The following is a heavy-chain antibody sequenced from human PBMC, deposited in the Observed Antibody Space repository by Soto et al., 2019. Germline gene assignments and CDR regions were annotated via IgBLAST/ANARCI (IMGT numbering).Heavy chain of an antibody. CDR2: ISAYNGNT. D-gene: IGHD6-13*01. CDR1: GSTFTSYA. Sequence: ASGKVSCRASGSTFTSYAIIWVRQAHGQGLEWMGWISAYNGNTNYAQKLQGRVTMTTDTSTSTAYMELRSLRSDDTAVYYCARDLNLGLAAEWGQGTLVTVSS. J-gene: IGHJ4*02. V-gene: IGHV1-18*01. CDR3: ARDLNLGLAAE.